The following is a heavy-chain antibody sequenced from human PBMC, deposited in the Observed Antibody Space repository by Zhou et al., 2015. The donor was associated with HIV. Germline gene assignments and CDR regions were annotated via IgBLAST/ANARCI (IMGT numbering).Heavy chain of an antibody. CDR1: GGTSSSYG. D-gene: IGHD6-6*01. Sequence: LVQSGTEVRKPGSSVNVSCKASGGTSSSYGISWVRQAPGQGLEWMGGIIPFSGTVKNAQKFQGRVTITADRSTSTAYMELRSLRSEDTAVYYCARDRGGAARPAWRYFDLWGRGTLVTVSS. CDR3: ARDRGGAARPAWRYFDL. CDR2: IIPFSGTV. V-gene: IGHV1-69*06. J-gene: IGHJ2*01.